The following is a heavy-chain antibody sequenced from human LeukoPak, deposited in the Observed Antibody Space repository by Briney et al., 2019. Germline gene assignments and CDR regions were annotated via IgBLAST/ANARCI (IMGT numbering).Heavy chain of an antibody. CDR1: GFNFSSYA. CDR2: ISYDGSNK. CDR3: ARDWGSGWYYYYGMDV. Sequence: GRSLRLLCAASGFNFSSYAMHRVRQAPGKGPEWVAVISYDGSNKYYADSVKGRCTIPRDNSKNTLYLQMNSLGAEDTAVYYCARDWGSGWYYYYGMDVWGKGTTVTVSS. D-gene: IGHD6-19*01. V-gene: IGHV3-30*04. J-gene: IGHJ6*04.